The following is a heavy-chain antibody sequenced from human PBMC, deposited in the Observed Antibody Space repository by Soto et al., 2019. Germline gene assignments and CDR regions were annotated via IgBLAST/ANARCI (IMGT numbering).Heavy chain of an antibody. CDR1: GGSISSSSYY. V-gene: IGHV4-39*01. Sequence: QLQLQESGPGLVKPSETLSLTCTVSGGSISSSSYYWGWIRQPPGKGLEWIGSIYYSGSTYYNPSIKSRVTISVDTSKNQFSLKLSSVTAADTAVYYCARHPRSARTAYNWFDPWGQGTLVTVSS. CDR3: ARHPRSARTAYNWFDP. D-gene: IGHD2-15*01. CDR2: IYYSGST. J-gene: IGHJ5*02.